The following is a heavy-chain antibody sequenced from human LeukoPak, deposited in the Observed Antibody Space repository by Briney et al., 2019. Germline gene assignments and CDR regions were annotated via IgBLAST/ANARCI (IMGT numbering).Heavy chain of an antibody. Sequence: GESLKISCKGSGYSLTNYWIGWLRQMPGKGLEWMGIIYPGDSDTRYSPSFQGQVTISADKSISTAYLQWSSLRASDTAIYYCARSWVSGYGTVLDYWGQGTLVTVSS. J-gene: IGHJ4*02. CDR2: IYPGDSDT. CDR1: GYSLTNYW. CDR3: ARSWVSGYGTVLDY. D-gene: IGHD5-18*01. V-gene: IGHV5-51*01.